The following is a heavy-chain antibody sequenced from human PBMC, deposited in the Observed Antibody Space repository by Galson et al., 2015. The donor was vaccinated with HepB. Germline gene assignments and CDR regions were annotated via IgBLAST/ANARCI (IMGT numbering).Heavy chain of an antibody. CDR1: GYTFTNYY. V-gene: IGHV1-46*01. D-gene: IGHD2-2*01. Sequence: SVKVSCKASGYTFTNYYMHWVRQAPGQGLEWMGIINPNSGSTSYAQKFQGRVTMTRDTSTSTLYMELSSLRSEDTAVYYCAREVVPAAYYGMDVWGQGTTATVSS. CDR3: AREVVPAAYYGMDV. J-gene: IGHJ6*02. CDR2: INPNSGST.